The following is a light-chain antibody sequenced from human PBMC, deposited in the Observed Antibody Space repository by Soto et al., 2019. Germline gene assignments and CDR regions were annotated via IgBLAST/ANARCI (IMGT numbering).Light chain of an antibody. CDR3: QTWGTGIRV. CDR2: VYSDGSH. V-gene: IGLV4-69*01. Sequence: QSVLTQSPSASASLGASVKLTCTLSSGHSNYAIAWHQQQPEKGPRYLMKVYSDGSHRKGDGIPDRFSGSSSGAQRYLTISSLQSEDEADYYCQTWGTGIRVFGTGTKLTVL. J-gene: IGLJ1*01. CDR1: SGHSNYA.